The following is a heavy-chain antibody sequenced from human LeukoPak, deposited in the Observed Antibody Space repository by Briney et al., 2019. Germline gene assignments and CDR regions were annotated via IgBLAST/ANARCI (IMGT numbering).Heavy chain of an antibody. V-gene: IGHV4-34*01. CDR1: GGSFSGYY. J-gene: IGHJ2*01. D-gene: IGHD6-19*01. CDR3: ARVLEGSSGQHWYFDL. Sequence: SETLSLTCAVYGGSFSGYYWSWIRQPPGKGLEWIGEINHSGSTNYNASLKSRVTISVDTSKNQFSLKLSSVTAADTAVYYCARVLEGSSGQHWYFDLWGRGTLVTVSS. CDR2: INHSGST.